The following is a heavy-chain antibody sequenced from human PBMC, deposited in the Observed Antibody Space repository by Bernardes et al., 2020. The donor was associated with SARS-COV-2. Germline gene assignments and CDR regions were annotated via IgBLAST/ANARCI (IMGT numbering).Heavy chain of an antibody. CDR1: GVSIGSGDYY. CDR3: ARMASNSGDWFDP. Sequence: TLSLTCAVSGVSIGSGDYYWTWIRQHPGKGLEWIGYISYSGSTYYNPSLKTRLAILVDTSKNQFSLKLSSVTAADTAVYYCARMASNSGDWFDPWGQGTLVTVSS. V-gene: IGHV4-31*11. D-gene: IGHD3-10*01. CDR2: ISYSGST. J-gene: IGHJ5*02.